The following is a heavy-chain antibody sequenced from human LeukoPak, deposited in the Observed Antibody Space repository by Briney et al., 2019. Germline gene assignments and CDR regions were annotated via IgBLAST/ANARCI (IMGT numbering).Heavy chain of an antibody. Sequence: SETLSLTCTVSGGSISSYYWSWIRRPPGKGLEWIGYIYYSGSTNYNPSLKRRLNISVDTSKNQFSLNLSSVTAADTAVYYCARGGAIAATIYSYWGQGTLVTVSS. CDR1: GGSISSYY. V-gene: IGHV4-59*01. CDR2: IYYSGST. D-gene: IGHD5-12*01. J-gene: IGHJ4*02. CDR3: ARGGAIAATIYSY.